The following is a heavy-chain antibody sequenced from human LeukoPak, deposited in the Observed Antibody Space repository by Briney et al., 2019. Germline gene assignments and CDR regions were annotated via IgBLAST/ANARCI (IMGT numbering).Heavy chain of an antibody. CDR2: ISFSGSTI. CDR3: AKEGDYVWGSYFDY. J-gene: IGHJ4*02. D-gene: IGHD3-16*01. V-gene: IGHV3-11*01. Sequence: GGSLRLSCAASGFTFSDYYMSWIRQAPGKGLEWVSYISFSGSTIYYADSVKGRFTISRDNAKNSLYLQMNSLRAEDTAVYYCAKEGDYVWGSYFDYWGQGTLVTVSS. CDR1: GFTFSDYY.